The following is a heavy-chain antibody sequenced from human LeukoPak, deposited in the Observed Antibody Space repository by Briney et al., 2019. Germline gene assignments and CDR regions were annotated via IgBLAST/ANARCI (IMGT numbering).Heavy chain of an antibody. V-gene: IGHV3-21*01. CDR1: GFTFSSYS. Sequence: GGSLRLSCAASGFTFSSYSMNWVRQAPGKGLEWVSSISSSSSYIYYADSVKGRFTISRDNAKNSLYLQMNSLRAEDTAVYYCARDLCSSTGCYWRGNWFDPWGQGTLVTVSS. CDR3: ARDLCSSTGCYWRGNWFDP. D-gene: IGHD2-2*01. J-gene: IGHJ5*02. CDR2: ISSSSSYI.